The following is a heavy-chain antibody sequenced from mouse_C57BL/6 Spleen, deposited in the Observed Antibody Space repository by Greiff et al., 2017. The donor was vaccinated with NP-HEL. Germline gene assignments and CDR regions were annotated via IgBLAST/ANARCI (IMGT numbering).Heavy chain of an antibody. D-gene: IGHD1-1*01. CDR1: GYTFTSYW. J-gene: IGHJ4*01. CDR3: ARWGVVVPYYAMDY. CDR2: IDPSDSET. Sequence: QVQLQQPGAELVRPGSSVKLSCKASGYTFTSYWMHWVKQRPIQGLEWIGNIDPSDSETHYNQKFKDKATLTVDKSSSTAYMQLSSLTSEDSAVYYCARWGVVVPYYAMDYWGQGTSVTVSS. V-gene: IGHV1-52*01.